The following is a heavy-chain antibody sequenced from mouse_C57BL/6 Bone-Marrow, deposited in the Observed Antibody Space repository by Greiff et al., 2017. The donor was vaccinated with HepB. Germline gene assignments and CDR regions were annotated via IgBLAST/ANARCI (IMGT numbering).Heavy chain of an antibody. CDR2: IYPGDGDT. J-gene: IGHJ4*01. D-gene: IGHD2-4*01. CDR3: ARYDYDVYYAMDY. CDR1: GYAFSSYW. Sequence: QVQLKESGAELVKPGASVKISCKASGYAFSSYWMNWVKQRPGKGLEWIGQIYPGDGDTNYNGKFKGKATLTADKSSSTAYMQLSSLTSEDSAVYFCARYDYDVYYAMDYWGQGTSVTVSS. V-gene: IGHV1-80*01.